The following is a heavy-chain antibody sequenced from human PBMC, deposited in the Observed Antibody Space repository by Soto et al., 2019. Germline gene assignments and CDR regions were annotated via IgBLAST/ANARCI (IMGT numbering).Heavy chain of an antibody. CDR1: GGSISSYY. CDR2: IYYSGST. J-gene: IGHJ4*02. Sequence: LSLTCTVSGGSISSYYWSWIRQPPGKGLEWIGYIYYSGSTDYNPSLKSRVTISVDTSKNQFSLKLSSVTAADTAVYYCARRKRGNYYFDYWGQGTLVTVSS. D-gene: IGHD1-1*01. CDR3: ARRKRGNYYFDY. V-gene: IGHV4-59*08.